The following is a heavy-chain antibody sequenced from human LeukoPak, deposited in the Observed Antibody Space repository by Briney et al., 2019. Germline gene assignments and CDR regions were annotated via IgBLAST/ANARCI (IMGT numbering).Heavy chain of an antibody. CDR3: ARGEMGYSGYRLDY. V-gene: IGHV1-69*13. D-gene: IGHD5-12*01. J-gene: IGHJ4*02. CDR1: GGTFSSYA. Sequence: GASVTVSCKASGGTFSSYAISWVRQAPGQGLEWMGGIIPIFGTANYAQKFQGRVTITADESTSTAYMELSSLRSEDTAVYYCARGEMGYSGYRLDYWGQGTLVTVSS. CDR2: IIPIFGTA.